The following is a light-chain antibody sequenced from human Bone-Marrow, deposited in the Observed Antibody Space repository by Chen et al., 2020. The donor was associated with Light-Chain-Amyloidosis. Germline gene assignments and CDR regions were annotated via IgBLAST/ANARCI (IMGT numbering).Light chain of an antibody. J-gene: IGKJ1*01. CDR3: QQYNNWPT. CDR1: QSVSSN. CDR2: GAS. Sequence: EIVMTQSPATLSVSPWERATLSCRASQSVSSNLAWYHQKPGQAPKLLIYGASTRAAGIAASFSGSGSGTEFTITVSRLQSEDFAVYYCQQYNNWPTFGQGTKVKIK. V-gene: IGKV3-15*01.